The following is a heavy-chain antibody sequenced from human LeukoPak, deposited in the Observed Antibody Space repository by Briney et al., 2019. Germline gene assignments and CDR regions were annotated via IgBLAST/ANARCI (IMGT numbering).Heavy chain of an antibody. J-gene: IGHJ4*02. CDR1: GFTFSGSA. D-gene: IGHD1-26*01. CDR2: IRSKANSYAT. CDR3: TRVGATFLDY. Sequence: GGSLRLSCAASGFTFSGSAMHWVRQASGKGLEWVGRIRSKANSYATAYAASVKGRFTISRDDSKNTAYLQMNSLKTEDTAVYYCTRVGATFLDYLGQGTLVTVST. V-gene: IGHV3-73*01.